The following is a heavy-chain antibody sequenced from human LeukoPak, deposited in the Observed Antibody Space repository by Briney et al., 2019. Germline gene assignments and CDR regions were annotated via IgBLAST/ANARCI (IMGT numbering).Heavy chain of an antibody. CDR1: GGSISSYY. Sequence: LETLSLTCTVSGGSISSYYWSWIRQPAGKGLEWIGRIYTSGSTNYNPSLKSRVTMSVDTSKNQFSLKLSSVTAADTAVYYCARTRVVAATLYYFDYWGQGTVGPVSS. D-gene: IGHD2-15*01. CDR3: ARTRVVAATLYYFDY. V-gene: IGHV4-4*07. CDR2: IYTSGST. J-gene: IGHJ4*02.